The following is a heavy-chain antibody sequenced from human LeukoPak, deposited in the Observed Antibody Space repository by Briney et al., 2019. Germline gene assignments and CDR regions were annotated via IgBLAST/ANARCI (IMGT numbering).Heavy chain of an antibody. CDR1: GGTFSSYA. CDR3: ARTSRDGYNYGGGAFDI. V-gene: IGHV1-69*04. Sequence: ASVKVSCKASGGTFSSYAISWVRQAPGQGLEWMGRIIPILGIANYAQKFQGRVTITADKSTSTAYMELSSLRSEDTAVYYCARTSRDGYNYGGGAFDIWGQGTMVTVSS. D-gene: IGHD5-24*01. J-gene: IGHJ3*02. CDR2: IIPILGIA.